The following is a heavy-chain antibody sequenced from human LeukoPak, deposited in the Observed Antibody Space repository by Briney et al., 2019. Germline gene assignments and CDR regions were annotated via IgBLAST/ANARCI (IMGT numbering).Heavy chain of an antibody. V-gene: IGHV1-69*13. D-gene: IGHD1-7*01. Sequence: ASVKVSCKTSGGTFSNYGITWVRQAPGQGLEWMGGSIPIFGTPTYAQKFQGRVTITADESTNTVYMDLGSLKSEDTAVYYCATPGDWNYYPADVFEIWGQGTVVTVSS. CDR1: GGTFSNYG. CDR2: SIPIFGTP. J-gene: IGHJ3*02. CDR3: ATPGDWNYYPADVFEI.